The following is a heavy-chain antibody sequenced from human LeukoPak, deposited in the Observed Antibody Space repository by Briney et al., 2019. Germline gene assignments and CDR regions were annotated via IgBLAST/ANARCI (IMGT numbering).Heavy chain of an antibody. V-gene: IGHV3-64*01. CDR3: AKDGYSSGWHIVY. J-gene: IGHJ4*02. Sequence: GGSLRLSCAASGFTFSSYAMHWVRQAPGKGLEYVSAISSNVGSTYYANSVKGRFTISRDNSKNTLYLQMGSLRAEDTAVYHCAKDGYSSGWHIVYWGQGTLVTVSS. D-gene: IGHD6-19*01. CDR1: GFTFSSYA. CDR2: ISSNVGST.